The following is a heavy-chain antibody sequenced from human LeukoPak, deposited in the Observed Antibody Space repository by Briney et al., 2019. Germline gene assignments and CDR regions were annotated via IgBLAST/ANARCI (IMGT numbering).Heavy chain of an antibody. J-gene: IGHJ4*02. CDR3: AKDLDYGVGFYY. D-gene: IGHD4-17*01. V-gene: IGHV3-30*02. CDR1: GFTFSSYG. CDR2: IRYDGSNK. Sequence: GGSLRLSCAASGFTFSSYGMHWVRQAPGKGLEWVAFIRYDGSNKYYADSVKGRFTISRDNSKNTLYLQMNSLRAEDTAVYYCAKDLDYGVGFYYWGQGNLVTVSS.